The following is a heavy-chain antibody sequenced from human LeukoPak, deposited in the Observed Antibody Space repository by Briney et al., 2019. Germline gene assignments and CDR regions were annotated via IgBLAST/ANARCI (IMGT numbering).Heavy chain of an antibody. V-gene: IGHV4-39*01. CDR2: VYFTGST. J-gene: IGHJ4*02. CDR3: ARAESGPTAFFEY. D-gene: IGHD3-3*01. CDR1: GGALSSRSHY. Sequence: PSETLSLTCSVSGGALSSRSHYWGCIRQFPGKGLQWIASVYFTGSTYYNPSLTSRATVSVDTSKNQFSLKLSSVTAADTAVYYCARAESGPTAFFEYCGQGTLVTVSS.